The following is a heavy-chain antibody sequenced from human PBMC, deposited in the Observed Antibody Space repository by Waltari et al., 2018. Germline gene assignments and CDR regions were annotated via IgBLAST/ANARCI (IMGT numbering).Heavy chain of an antibody. J-gene: IGHJ3*02. CDR1: GFTFDDYA. CDR2: ISWNSGSI. V-gene: IGHV3-9*01. D-gene: IGHD3-22*01. Sequence: EVQLVESGGGLVQPGRSLRLSCAASGFTFDDYAMHWVRQAPGKGLVWVSGISWNSGSIGYADSVKGRFTISRDNAKNSLYLQMNSLRAEDTALYYCAKDMAPTYYYDSSGYSYAFDIWGQGTMVTVSS. CDR3: AKDMAPTYYYDSSGYSYAFDI.